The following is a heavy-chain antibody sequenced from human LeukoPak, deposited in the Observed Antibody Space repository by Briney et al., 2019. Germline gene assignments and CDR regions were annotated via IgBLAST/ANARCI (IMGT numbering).Heavy chain of an antibody. CDR1: GFTFSDYY. CDR3: ARVGSSGWRDAFGI. V-gene: IGHV3-11*06. Sequence: GGSLRLSCAASGFTFSDYYMSWIRQAPGKGLEWVSYISSSSSYTNYADSVKGRFTISRDNAKNSLYLQMNSLRAEDTAVYYCARVGSSGWRDAFGIWGQGTMVTVSS. J-gene: IGHJ3*02. CDR2: ISSSSSYT. D-gene: IGHD6-19*01.